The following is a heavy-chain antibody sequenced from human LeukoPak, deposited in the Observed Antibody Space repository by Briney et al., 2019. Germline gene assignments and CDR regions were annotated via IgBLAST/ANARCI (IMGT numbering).Heavy chain of an antibody. Sequence: GGSLRLSCEASGFTFSTYGFHWVRQAPGKGLEWVAVISYDGSNKYYADSVKGRFTISRDNSKNTLYLQMNSLRAEDTAVFYCARDQYDTWSRRGNFDSWGQGTLVIVSS. CDR1: GFTFSTYG. J-gene: IGHJ4*02. CDR3: ARDQYDTWSRRGNFDS. D-gene: IGHD3-3*01. CDR2: ISYDGSNK. V-gene: IGHV3-33*05.